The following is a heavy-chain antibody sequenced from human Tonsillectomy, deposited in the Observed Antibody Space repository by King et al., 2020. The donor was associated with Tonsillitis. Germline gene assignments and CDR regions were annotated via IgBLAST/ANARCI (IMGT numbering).Heavy chain of an antibody. CDR2: ISTGSSNI. CDR3: ARGYWVGANVDPFEQQLPPWCCGMDV. V-gene: IGHV3-21*01. J-gene: IGHJ6*02. CDR1: GFTFSSYN. Sequence: VQLVESGGGLVKPGGSLRLSCAASGFTFSSYNMNWVRQAPGKGLEWVSYISTGSSNIYYADSVKGRFTISRDNAKNSLYLQMNSLIAEDTAIYYCARGYWVGANVDPFEQQLPPWCCGMDVWGQGTPVTVSS. D-gene: IGHD6-13*01.